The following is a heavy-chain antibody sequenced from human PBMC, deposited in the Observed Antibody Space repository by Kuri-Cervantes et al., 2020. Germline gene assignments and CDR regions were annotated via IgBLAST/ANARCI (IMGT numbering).Heavy chain of an antibody. CDR3: ARNYDSSGLADY. V-gene: IGHV3-9*01. CDR2: ISWNSGSI. Sequence: SLKISCAASGFTFDDYAMRWVRQAPGKGLEWVSGISWNSGSIGYADSVKGRFTISRDNSKNTLYLQMNSLRAEDTAVYYCARNYDSSGLADYWGQGTLVTVSS. D-gene: IGHD3-22*01. J-gene: IGHJ4*02. CDR1: GFTFDDYA.